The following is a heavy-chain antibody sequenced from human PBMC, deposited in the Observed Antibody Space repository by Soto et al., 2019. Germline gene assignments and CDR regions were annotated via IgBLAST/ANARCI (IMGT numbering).Heavy chain of an antibody. CDR3: TRVGGYYGDYPNLDY. CDR2: IYYTGST. D-gene: IGHD4-17*01. CDR1: GSSISSYY. J-gene: IGHJ4*02. V-gene: IGHV4-59*01. Sequence: SETLSLTCRVSGSSISSYYWSWLRQPPGKGLEWIGNIYYTGSTNYHPSLKSRVIMSVESSKKQFSLRLNSVTAADTAVYYCTRVGGYYGDYPNLDYCGQGALVTVSS.